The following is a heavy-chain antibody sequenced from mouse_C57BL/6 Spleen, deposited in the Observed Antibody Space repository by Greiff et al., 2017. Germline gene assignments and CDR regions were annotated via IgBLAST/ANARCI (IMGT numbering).Heavy chain of an antibody. V-gene: IGHV3-6*01. CDR2: ISYDGSN. Sequence: EVKLVESGPGLVKPSQSLSLTCSVTGYSITSGYYWNWIRQFPGNKLEWMGYISYDGSNNYNPSLKNRISITRDTSKNQFFLKLNSVTTEDTATYYCARGVSGYYFDDWGQGTTLTISS. CDR3: ARGVSGYYFDD. CDR1: GYSITSGYY. J-gene: IGHJ2*01. D-gene: IGHD2-2*01.